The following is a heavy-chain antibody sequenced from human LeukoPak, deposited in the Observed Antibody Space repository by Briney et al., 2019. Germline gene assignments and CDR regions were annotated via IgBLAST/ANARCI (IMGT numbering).Heavy chain of an antibody. D-gene: IGHD1-26*01. V-gene: IGHV3-21*01. CDR1: GFTFSSYS. CDR3: ARVGHREANY. CDR2: ISSSSSYI. J-gene: IGHJ4*02. Sequence: GGSLRLSCAASGFTFSSYSMNWVRQAPGKGLEWVSSISSSSSYIYCAGSVKGRFTISRDNAKNSLYLQMNSLRAEDTAVYYCARVGHREANYWGQGTLVTVSS.